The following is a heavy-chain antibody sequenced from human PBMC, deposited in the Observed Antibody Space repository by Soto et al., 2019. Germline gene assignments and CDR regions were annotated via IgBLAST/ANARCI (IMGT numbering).Heavy chain of an antibody. V-gene: IGHV3-74*01. CDR2: INSDGSST. D-gene: IGHD6-13*01. CDR3: ASGGQQLDFDY. CDR1: VFTFSSYW. J-gene: IGHJ4*02. Sequence: GGSLRLSCAASVFTFSSYWMHWVRQAPGKGLVWVSRINSDGSSTSYADSVKGRFTISRDNAKNTLYLQMNSLRAEDTAVYYCASGGQQLDFDYWGQGTLVTVSS.